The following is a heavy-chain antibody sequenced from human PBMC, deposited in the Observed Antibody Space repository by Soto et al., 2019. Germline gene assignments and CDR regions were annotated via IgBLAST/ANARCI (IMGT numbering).Heavy chain of an antibody. CDR2: ISGSGGST. Sequence: GGSLSLSCVPSGFTFSDYAMALVRQSPGKGLEWVSSISGSGGSTYYADSVKGRFTISRDNSKNTVFLQMNSLRAEDTAVYYCAKDHGMDVWGQGATVTVSS. CDR1: GFTFSDYA. V-gene: IGHV3-23*01. CDR3: AKDHGMDV. J-gene: IGHJ6*02.